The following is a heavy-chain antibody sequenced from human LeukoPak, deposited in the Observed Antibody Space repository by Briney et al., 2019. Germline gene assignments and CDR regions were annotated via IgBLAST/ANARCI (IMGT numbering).Heavy chain of an antibody. Sequence: GGSLRLSCAASGFTVSSNYMSWVRQAPGKGLEWVSVIYSGGSTYYADSVKGRFTISRDNSKNTLYLQMNSLRAEDTAVYYCARDYYGSGSYIHWGQGTLVTVSS. D-gene: IGHD3-10*01. CDR3: ARDYYGSGSYIH. CDR1: GFTVSSNY. J-gene: IGHJ4*02. V-gene: IGHV3-66*01. CDR2: IYSGGST.